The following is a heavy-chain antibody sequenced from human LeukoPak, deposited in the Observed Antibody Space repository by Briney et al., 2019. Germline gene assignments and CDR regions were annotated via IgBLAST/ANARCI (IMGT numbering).Heavy chain of an antibody. V-gene: IGHV4-31*03. CDR3: ARVLSYYDSSGYCDI. J-gene: IGHJ3*02. D-gene: IGHD3-22*01. CDR2: IYYSGST. Sequence: SETLSLTCTVSGGSISSGGYYWSWIRQHPGKGLEWIGYIYYSGSTYYNPSLKSRVTISVDTSKNQFSLKLSSVTAADTAVYYCARVLSYYDSSGYCDIWGQGAMVTVSS. CDR1: GGSISSGGYY.